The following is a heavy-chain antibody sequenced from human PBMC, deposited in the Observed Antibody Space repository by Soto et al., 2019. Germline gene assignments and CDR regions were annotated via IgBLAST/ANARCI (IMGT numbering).Heavy chain of an antibody. CDR1: CGPISSGGYS. D-gene: IGHD3-10*01. CDR2: IYHSGST. J-gene: IGHJ4*02. CDR3: ARVRGDTHY. Sequence: PSEPLSLTSAGSCGPISSGGYSWSWIRQPPGKGLEWIGYIYHSGSTYYNPSLKSRVTIPVDRSKNRFSLKLSSVTAADTAVYYCARVRGDTHYWGQGTLVTVSS. V-gene: IGHV4-30-2*01.